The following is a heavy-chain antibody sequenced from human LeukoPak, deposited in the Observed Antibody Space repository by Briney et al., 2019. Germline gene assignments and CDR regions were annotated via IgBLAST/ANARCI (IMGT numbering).Heavy chain of an antibody. CDR3: ARAGYSMDTEYFQH. Sequence: PGGSLRLSCAASGFTFSSYEMNWVRPAPGKGLEWVSYISNSGTAIYYADSVKGRFTISRDNAKSSLYLQMNSLRAEDTAVYYCARAGYSMDTEYFQHWGQGTLVTVSS. CDR1: GFTFSSYE. V-gene: IGHV3-48*03. CDR2: ISNSGTAI. J-gene: IGHJ1*01. D-gene: IGHD5-18*01.